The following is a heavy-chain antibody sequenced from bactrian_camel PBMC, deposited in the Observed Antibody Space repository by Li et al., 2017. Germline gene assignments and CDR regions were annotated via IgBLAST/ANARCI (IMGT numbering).Heavy chain of an antibody. V-gene: IGHV3S1*01. Sequence: HVQLVESGGDLVQPGGSLRLSCAASGFTFSSYWMCWVRQAPGKGLEWVSTINTGGGTTDYADSVKGRFTISGDYAKNTVYLQLNALKTEDTARYFCAPRSPSP. CDR2: INTGGGTT. CDR1: GFTFSSYW. J-gene: IGHJ4*01.